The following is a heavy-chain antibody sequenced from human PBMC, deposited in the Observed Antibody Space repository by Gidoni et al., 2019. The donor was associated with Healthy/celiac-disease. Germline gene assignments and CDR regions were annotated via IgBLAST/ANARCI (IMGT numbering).Heavy chain of an antibody. Sequence: EVQLLESGGGLVQPGGSLRLSCAASGFTFSSSAMSWVRQAPGKGLEWVSAISGSGGSTYYADSVKGRFTISRDNAKNTLYLQMNSLRAEDTAVYYCAKDQNDYGGNAAAFDIWGQGTMVTVSS. V-gene: IGHV3-23*01. CDR3: AKDQNDYGGNAAAFDI. CDR1: GFTFSSSA. CDR2: ISGSGGST. J-gene: IGHJ3*02. D-gene: IGHD4-17*01.